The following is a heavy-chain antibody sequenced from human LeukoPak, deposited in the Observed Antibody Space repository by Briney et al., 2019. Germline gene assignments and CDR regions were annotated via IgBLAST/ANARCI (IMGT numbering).Heavy chain of an antibody. CDR2: IYSGGST. V-gene: IGHV3-66*01. J-gene: IGHJ4*02. CDR3: ARDHGSSWYGFDY. Sequence: GGSLRLSCAASGFTVSSNYMSWVRQAPGKGLEWVSVIYSGGSTYYADSVKGRFTISRDNSKNMLYLQMNSLRAEDTAVYYCARDHGSSWYGFDYWGQGTLVTVSS. CDR1: GFTVSSNY. D-gene: IGHD6-13*01.